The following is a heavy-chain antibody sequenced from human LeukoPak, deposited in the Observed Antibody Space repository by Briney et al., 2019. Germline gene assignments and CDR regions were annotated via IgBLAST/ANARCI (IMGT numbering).Heavy chain of an antibody. J-gene: IGHJ4*02. CDR3: ARYGDTSSSGFDY. V-gene: IGHV1-2*02. CDR1: GYTFTGYY. Sequence: ASVKVSCKASGYTFTGYYMHWVRQAPGQGLEWMGWINPNSGGTKSAQRFQGRVTMPRDTSISTAYMELSSLRSDDTAIYYCARYGDTSSSGFDYWGQGTLVTVSS. D-gene: IGHD6-6*01. CDR2: INPNSGGT.